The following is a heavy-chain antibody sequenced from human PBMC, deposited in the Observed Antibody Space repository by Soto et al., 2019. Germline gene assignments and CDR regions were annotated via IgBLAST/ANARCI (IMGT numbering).Heavy chain of an antibody. D-gene: IGHD3-3*01. V-gene: IGHV4-39*01. CDR2: IYYSGST. J-gene: IGHJ4*02. CDR1: GGSISGSSYY. Sequence: QLQLQESGPGLVKPSETLSLTCTVSGGSISGSSYYWGWIRQSPGKGLEWIGSIYYSGSTYYNPSLKSRVTISVDTSQNQFSLTLNSVTAADTAVYYCATSRPRALEWYRYYFDYWGQGTLVTVSS. CDR3: ATSRPRALEWYRYYFDY.